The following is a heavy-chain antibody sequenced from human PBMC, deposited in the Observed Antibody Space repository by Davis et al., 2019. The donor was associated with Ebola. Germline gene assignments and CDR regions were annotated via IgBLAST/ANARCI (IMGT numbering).Heavy chain of an antibody. CDR2: INAGNGNT. V-gene: IGHV1-3*01. CDR1: GYTFTSYA. CDR3: ARGTPYYGMDV. J-gene: IGHJ6*04. Sequence: ASVKVSCKASGYTFTSYAMHWVRQAPGQRLEWMGWINAGNGNTKYSQKFQGRVTMTRNTSIRTAYMELSSLRSEDTAVYYCARGTPYYGMDVWGKGTTVTVSS.